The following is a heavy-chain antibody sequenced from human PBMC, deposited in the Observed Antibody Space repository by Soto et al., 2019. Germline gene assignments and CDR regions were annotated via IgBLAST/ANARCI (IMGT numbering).Heavy chain of an antibody. D-gene: IGHD3-10*01. Sequence: EVQLVESGGGLVQPGGSLRLSCAASGFTFSDYHMHWVRQAAGKGLEWVSAIDTSGHTFYLGSVRGRFTVSRDDPRSSFYLQMSNLRPEDTAVYYCARLELIGVNFFEHWGRGVLVTVYS. CDR1: GFTFSDYH. CDR2: IDTSGHT. J-gene: IGHJ5*02. V-gene: IGHV3-13*01. CDR3: ARLELIGVNFFEH.